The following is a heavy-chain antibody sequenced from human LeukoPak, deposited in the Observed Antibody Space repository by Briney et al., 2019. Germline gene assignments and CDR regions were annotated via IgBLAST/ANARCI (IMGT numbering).Heavy chain of an antibody. V-gene: IGHV3-30*01. D-gene: IGHD5-12*01. J-gene: IGHJ4*02. CDR3: ASQKGKWLRFAFDY. CDR1: GFTFSSYA. Sequence: GGSLRLSCAASGFTFSSYAMHWVRQAPGHVLKWLAVISYDGSNKYYADSVKGRFTISRDNSKNTLYLQMNSLRAEDTAVYYCASQKGKWLRFAFDYWGQGTLVTVSS. CDR2: ISYDGSNK.